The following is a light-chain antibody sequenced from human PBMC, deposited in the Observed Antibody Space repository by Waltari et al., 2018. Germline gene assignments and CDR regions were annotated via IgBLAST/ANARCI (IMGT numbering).Light chain of an antibody. CDR2: GAP. CDR1: QSISRY. Sequence: EVVLTQSPGTLSLSPGERATLFCRASQSISRYLVWYQQRPGQAPRLLIYGAPSRAAGTPDRFSGSGSGTDFTLSISRLEPEDFAVYYCQNHERLPATFGQGTRVEIK. J-gene: IGKJ1*01. V-gene: IGKV3-20*01. CDR3: QNHERLPAT.